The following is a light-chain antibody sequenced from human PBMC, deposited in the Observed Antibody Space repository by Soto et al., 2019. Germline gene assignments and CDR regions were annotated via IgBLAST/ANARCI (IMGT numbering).Light chain of an antibody. Sequence: EIVLTQSPATLSLSPGERATLSCRASQSVSSYLVWYQQKPGQAPRLLIYDTSNRATGIPARFSGSGSGTDFTLTISGLVPDDFAVYYCQQRSKQCSNWLLTIGGGTKVKIK. CDR2: DTS. CDR1: QSVSSY. V-gene: IGKV3-11*01. J-gene: IGKJ4*01. CDR3: QQRSKQCSNWLLT.